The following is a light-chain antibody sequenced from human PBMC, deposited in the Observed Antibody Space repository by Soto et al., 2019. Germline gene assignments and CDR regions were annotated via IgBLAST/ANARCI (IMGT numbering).Light chain of an antibody. V-gene: IGKV4-1*01. CDR1: QSVLSSSNNKNY. CDR3: QQYYSTPQT. J-gene: IGKJ1*01. Sequence: DIVMTQSPDSLAVSLGERTTINGKSSQSVLSSSNNKNYLAWYQQKPGQPPKLLIYWASTRESGVPDRFSGSGSETDFTLTISSLQAEDVAVYYCQQYYSTPQTFGQGTKVDIK. CDR2: WAS.